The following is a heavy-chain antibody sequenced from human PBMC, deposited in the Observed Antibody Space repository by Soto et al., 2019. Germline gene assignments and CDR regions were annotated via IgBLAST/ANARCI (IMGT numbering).Heavy chain of an antibody. V-gene: IGHV1-18*01. J-gene: IGHJ5*02. CDR3: ARDGYSSGWYMGSWFDP. D-gene: IGHD6-19*01. CDR1: GYTFTSYG. Sequence: ASVKVSCKASGYTFTSYGISWVRQAPGQGLEWMGWISAYNGNTNYAQRLQGRVTMTTDTSTSTAYMELRSLRSDDTAVYYCARDGYSSGWYMGSWFDPWGQGTLVTAPQ. CDR2: ISAYNGNT.